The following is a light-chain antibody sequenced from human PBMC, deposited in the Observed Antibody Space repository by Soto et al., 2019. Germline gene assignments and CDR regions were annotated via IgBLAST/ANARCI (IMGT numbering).Light chain of an antibody. CDR3: QQYNSYPWT. CDR2: KAS. CDR1: QSISSW. J-gene: IGKJ1*01. Sequence: DIQMTQSPSTLSASVGARVPITCRASQSISSWLAWYQQKPGKAPKLLIYKASTLESGVPSRFSGFGSGTEFTLTISSLQPDDFATYYCQQYNSYPWTFGQGTKVDIK. V-gene: IGKV1-5*03.